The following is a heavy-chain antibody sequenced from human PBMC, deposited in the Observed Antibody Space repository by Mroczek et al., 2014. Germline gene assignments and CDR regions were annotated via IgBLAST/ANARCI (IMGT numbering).Heavy chain of an antibody. J-gene: IGHJ4*02. V-gene: IGHV1-8*01. CDR3: ARVARXADYDYGLGDYRFDY. D-gene: IGHD3-16*02. CDR1: GYTFTSYD. CDR2: MNPNSGNT. Sequence: QVQLQESGAEVKKPGASVKVSCKASGYTFTSYDINWVRQATGQGLEWMGWMNPNSGNTGYAQKFQGRVTMTRNTSISTAYMELSSLRSEDTAVYYCARVARXADYDYGLGDYRFDYVGPGNPWSTVSS.